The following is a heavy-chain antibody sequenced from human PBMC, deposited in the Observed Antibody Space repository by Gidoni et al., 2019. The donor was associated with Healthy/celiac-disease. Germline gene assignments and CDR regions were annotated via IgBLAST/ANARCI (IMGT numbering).Heavy chain of an antibody. CDR2: INHSGST. V-gene: IGHV4-34*01. D-gene: IGHD1-1*01. CDR3: ARTLARAGYNYYYYYGMDV. J-gene: IGHJ6*02. Sequence: QVQLQQWGAGLLKPSEILSPTCAVYGGSFSGYYWSWIRQPPGKGLEWIGEINHSGSTNYNPSLKSRVTISVDTSKNQFSLKLSSVTAADTAVYYCARTLARAGYNYYYYYGMDVWGQGTTVTVSS. CDR1: GGSFSGYY.